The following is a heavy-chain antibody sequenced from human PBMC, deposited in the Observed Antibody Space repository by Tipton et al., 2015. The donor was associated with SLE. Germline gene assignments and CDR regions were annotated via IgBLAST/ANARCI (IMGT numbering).Heavy chain of an antibody. CDR3: ARGGLGSDLRGSIYLGL. D-gene: IGHD7-27*01. CDR1: RYSISSGYF. Sequence: GLVKPSETLSLTCTVSRYSISSGYFWGWIRQPPGKGLEWIGYISNSGSTNYNPSLKSRVTISVDTSKNQFSLNLYSVTAADTAVYYCARGGLGSDLRGSIYLGLWGQGALVTVSS. CDR2: ISNSGST. V-gene: IGHV4-38-2*02. J-gene: IGHJ1*01.